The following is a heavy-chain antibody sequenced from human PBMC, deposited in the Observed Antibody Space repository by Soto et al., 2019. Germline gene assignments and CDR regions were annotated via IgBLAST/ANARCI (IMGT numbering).Heavy chain of an antibody. CDR2: IYYSGST. V-gene: IGHV4-59*01. Sequence: SETLSLTCTVSGGSISSYYWSWIRQPPGKGLEWIGYIYYSGSTNYNPSLKSRVTISVDTSKNQFSLKLSSVTAADTAVYYCARMSPASVAAFDYWGQGTLVTVSS. CDR3: ARMSPASVAAFDY. J-gene: IGHJ4*02. D-gene: IGHD6-19*01. CDR1: GGSISSYY.